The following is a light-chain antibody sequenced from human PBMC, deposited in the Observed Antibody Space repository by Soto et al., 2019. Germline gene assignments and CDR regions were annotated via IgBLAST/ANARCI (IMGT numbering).Light chain of an antibody. V-gene: IGLV1-44*01. CDR3: AAWDDSLNGGV. Sequence: QTVVTQPPSASGTPGQRVTISCSGSSSNIGSNTIKWYQQLPGTAPKVLIYSDVQRPSGVPDRFSGSKSGTSASLAIRGVQSEDEADYYCAAWDDSLNGGVFGGGTQLTVL. CDR2: SDV. CDR1: SSNIGSNT. J-gene: IGLJ3*02.